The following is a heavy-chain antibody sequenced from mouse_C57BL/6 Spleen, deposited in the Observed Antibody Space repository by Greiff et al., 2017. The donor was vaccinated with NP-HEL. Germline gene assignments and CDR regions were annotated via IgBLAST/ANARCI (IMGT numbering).Heavy chain of an antibody. CDR2: INYDGSST. Sequence: EVQLVESEGGLVQPGSSMKLSCTASGFTFSDYYMAWVRQVPEKGLEWVANINYDGSSTYYLDSLKSRFIISRDNAKNILYLQMSSLKSEDTATYYCARDGDWDEAMDYWGQGTSVTVSS. V-gene: IGHV5-16*01. D-gene: IGHD4-1*01. J-gene: IGHJ4*01. CDR3: ARDGDWDEAMDY. CDR1: GFTFSDYY.